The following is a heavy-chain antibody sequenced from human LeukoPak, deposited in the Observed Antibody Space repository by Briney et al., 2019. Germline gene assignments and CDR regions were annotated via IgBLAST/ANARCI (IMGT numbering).Heavy chain of an antibody. J-gene: IGHJ4*02. CDR3: ARGKSYLGY. CDR1: GDSISSYY. V-gene: IGHV4-59*01. CDR2: IFYSGST. Sequence: SETLSLTCSVSGDSISSYYWSWIRQPPGKGLEWIGDIFYSGSTNYNPSLESRVTISVDTPKNQFSLKLSSVTAADTAVYYCARGKSYLGYWGQGTLVTVSS.